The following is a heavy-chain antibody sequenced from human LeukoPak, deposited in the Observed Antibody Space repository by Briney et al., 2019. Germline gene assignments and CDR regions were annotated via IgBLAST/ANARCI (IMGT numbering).Heavy chain of an antibody. D-gene: IGHD6-19*01. J-gene: IGHJ3*02. CDR1: GGSFSGYY. V-gene: IGHV4-34*12. CDR2: RFYSGST. Sequence: SETLSLTCAVYGGSFSGYYWSWIRQPPGKGLEWIGSRFYSGSTYYNPSLKSRVTISLDTSKNQFSLKLSPVTAADTAVYYCGRDYTVEQWLTDDAFDIWGQGTMVTVSS. CDR3: GRDYTVEQWLTDDAFDI.